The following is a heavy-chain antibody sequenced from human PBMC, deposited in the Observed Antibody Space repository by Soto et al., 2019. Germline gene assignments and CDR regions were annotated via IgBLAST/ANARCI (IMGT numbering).Heavy chain of an antibody. CDR3: ARSQIVVVSDAFDI. Sequence: GGSLRLSCAASGFTFSSYAMSCVRQAPGKGLEGVSAISGSGGSAYCADPVKGRFTISRDNAKNTMYLQMNILRAEDTAVYYCARSQIVVVSDAFDIWGQGTMVTVSS. V-gene: IGHV3-23*01. CDR2: ISGSGGSA. CDR1: GFTFSSYA. J-gene: IGHJ3*02. D-gene: IGHD2-21*01.